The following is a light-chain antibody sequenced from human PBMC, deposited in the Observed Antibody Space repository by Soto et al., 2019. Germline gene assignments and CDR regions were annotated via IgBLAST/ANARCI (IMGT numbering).Light chain of an antibody. Sequence: QSALTQPASVSGSPGQSITISCTGTSSDVVGYNYVSWYQQHPGKAPKLMIYDVSNRPSGVSNRFSGSKSGNTASLTISGLQAEDEADYYCRSYTRSSTLVFGGGTTLTVL. CDR3: RSYTRSSTLV. V-gene: IGLV2-14*01. CDR2: DVS. J-gene: IGLJ2*01. CDR1: SSDVVGYNY.